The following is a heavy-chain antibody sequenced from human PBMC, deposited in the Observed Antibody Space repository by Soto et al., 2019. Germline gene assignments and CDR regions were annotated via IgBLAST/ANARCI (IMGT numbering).Heavy chain of an antibody. CDR3: ARVSPPTGGAARHCFDY. V-gene: IGHV4-34*01. J-gene: IGHJ4*02. CDR1: GGSFSGYY. CDR2: INHSGST. D-gene: IGHD6-6*01. Sequence: SETLSLTCAVYGGSFSGYYWSWIRQPPGKGLEWIGEINHSGSTNYNPSLKSRVTISVDTSKNQFSLKLSSVTAADTAVYYCARVSPPTGGAARHCFDYWGQGTLVTVSS.